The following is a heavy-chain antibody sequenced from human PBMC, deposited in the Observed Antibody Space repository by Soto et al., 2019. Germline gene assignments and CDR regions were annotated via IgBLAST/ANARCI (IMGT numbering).Heavy chain of an antibody. V-gene: IGHV1-18*01. CDR2: ISAYNGNT. CDR3: SLDLCLAVAGTKAHYYYGMGV. D-gene: IGHD6-19*01. Sequence: ASVKVSCKASGYTFTSYGISWVRQAPGQGLEWMGWISAYNGNTNYAQKLQGRVTMTTDTSTSTAYMKMSSLRFEDTALYYCSLDLCLAVAGTKAHYYYGMGVWGQGTTVTVSS. CDR1: GYTFTSYG. J-gene: IGHJ6*02.